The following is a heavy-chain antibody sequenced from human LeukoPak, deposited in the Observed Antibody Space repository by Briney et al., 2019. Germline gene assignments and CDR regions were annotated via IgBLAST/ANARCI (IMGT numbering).Heavy chain of an antibody. CDR1: GGSISNYF. D-gene: IGHD7-27*01. V-gene: IGHV4-59*08. CDR2: IYSSGST. CDR3: ARRPTGDPKFDY. J-gene: IGHJ4*02. Sequence: SETLSLTCSVSGGSISNYFWTWIRQPPGKGLEWIGYIYSSGSTYYNPSPKSRVTISVDTSKNRFSLKLSTVTAADTAVYYCARRPTGDPKFDYWGQGTLVTVSS.